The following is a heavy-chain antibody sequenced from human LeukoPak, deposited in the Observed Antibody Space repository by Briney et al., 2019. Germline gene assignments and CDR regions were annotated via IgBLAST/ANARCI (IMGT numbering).Heavy chain of an antibody. CDR3: ARALNSAWHNIDH. J-gene: IGHJ5*02. Sequence: PGGSLRLSCAASGFTFSTYALHWVRQAPGKGLEWVAVTSYNGNNNYYTDSVKGRFTISRDNSKNTLYLQMNSLRVEDTAVYHCARALNSAWHNIDHWGQGTLVAVPS. CDR2: TSYNGNNN. D-gene: IGHD6-19*01. CDR1: GFTFSTYA. V-gene: IGHV3-30*04.